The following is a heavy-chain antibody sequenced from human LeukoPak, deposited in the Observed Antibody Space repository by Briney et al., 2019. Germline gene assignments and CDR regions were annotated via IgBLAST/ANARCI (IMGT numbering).Heavy chain of an antibody. Sequence: GGSLRLSCAASGFTFSGYAMTWVRQAPGKGLEWVSTISGSGSSTYYADSMKGRFTISRDNSNNTLYLQMNSLRAEDTAVYYCARRGSGTYSHYDYWGQGTLVTVSS. CDR3: ARRGSGTYSHYDY. CDR2: ISGSGSST. D-gene: IGHD3-10*01. V-gene: IGHV3-23*01. J-gene: IGHJ4*02. CDR1: GFTFSGYA.